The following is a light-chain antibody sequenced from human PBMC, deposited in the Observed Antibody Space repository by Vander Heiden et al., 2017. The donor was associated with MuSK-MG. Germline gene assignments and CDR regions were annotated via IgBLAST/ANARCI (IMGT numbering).Light chain of an antibody. V-gene: IGKV3-15*01. J-gene: IGKJ1*01. CDR1: QSVSSN. Sequence: EVVMTQSPATLSVSPGERATLSCRASQSVSSNLAWYQQKPGQAPRLLIYGASTRAAGIPGRFRGSGSGTEFTLTISSLQSEDIAVYYCQQYDNGPPLSGTFGQGTKVEIK. CDR2: GAS. CDR3: QQYDNGPPLSGT.